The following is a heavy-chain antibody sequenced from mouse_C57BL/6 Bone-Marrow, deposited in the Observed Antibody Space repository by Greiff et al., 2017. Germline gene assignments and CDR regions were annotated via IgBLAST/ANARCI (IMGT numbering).Heavy chain of an antibody. CDR3: TTFYYGSSYAY. J-gene: IGHJ3*01. CDR2: IDPENGDT. V-gene: IGHV14-4*01. Sequence: EVKLEESGAELVRPGASVKLSCTASGFNIKDDYMHWVKQRPEQGLEWIGWIDPENGDTEYASKFQGKATITADRSSNTAYLQLSSLTSEDTAVYYCTTFYYGSSYAYWGQGTLVTVSA. CDR1: GFNIKDDY. D-gene: IGHD1-1*01.